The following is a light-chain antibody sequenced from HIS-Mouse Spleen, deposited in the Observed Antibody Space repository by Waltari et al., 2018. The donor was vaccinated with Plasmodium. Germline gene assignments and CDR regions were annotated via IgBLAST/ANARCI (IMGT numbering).Light chain of an antibody. J-gene: IGKJ1*01. Sequence: IQMTQSPSSLSASVGDRVTITCRASQTISNYLNWYQQKPGKAPKFLIYAASTLQSGVTARFSGSESGTDFTLTISSLQPEDFATYDCQQSYSTWTFGQGTKVEIK. V-gene: IGKV1-39*01. CDR1: QTISNY. CDR2: AAS. CDR3: QQSYSTWT.